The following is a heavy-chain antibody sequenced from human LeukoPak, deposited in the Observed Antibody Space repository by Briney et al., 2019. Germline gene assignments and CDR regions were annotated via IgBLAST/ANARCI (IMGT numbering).Heavy chain of an antibody. J-gene: IGHJ4*02. CDR1: GFTFSNYW. Sequence: GGSLRLSCAASGFTFSNYWMSWVRQAPGKGLEWVANIKQDGSEKYYVDSVKGRFTTSRDNAKNSLYLQMSSLRAEDTAVYYCARARTTRGFDYWGQGTLVTVSS. D-gene: IGHD4-17*01. CDR2: IKQDGSEK. V-gene: IGHV3-7*01. CDR3: ARARTTRGFDY.